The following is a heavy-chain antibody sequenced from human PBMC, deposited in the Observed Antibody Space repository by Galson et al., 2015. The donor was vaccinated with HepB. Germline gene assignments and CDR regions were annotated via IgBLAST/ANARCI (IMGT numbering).Heavy chain of an antibody. J-gene: IGHJ4*02. CDR3: ARGALEWLLSPNYFDY. Sequence: SLRLSCAASGFTFSNYWMSWVRQAPGKGLEWVANIKQDRSEKYYVDSVKGRFTISRDNAKNSLYLQVNSLRAEDTAVYYCARGALEWLLSPNYFDYWGQGTLVTVSS. CDR2: IKQDRSEK. CDR1: GFTFSNYW. V-gene: IGHV3-7*03. D-gene: IGHD3-3*01.